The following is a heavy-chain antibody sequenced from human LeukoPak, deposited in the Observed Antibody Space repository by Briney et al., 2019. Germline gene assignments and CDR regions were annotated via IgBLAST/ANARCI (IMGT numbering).Heavy chain of an antibody. V-gene: IGHV3-23*01. CDR2: ISGSGGST. CDR1: GFTFSSYA. D-gene: IGHD4-17*01. CDR3: AKVGEYGDYRIYYFDY. J-gene: IGHJ4*02. Sequence: GGSLRLSCAASGFTFSSYAMSWVRHAPGKGLEWVSAISGSGGSTYYADSVKGRFTISRDNSKNTLYLQMNRLRAEDTAVYYCAKVGEYGDYRIYYFDYWGQGTLVTVSS.